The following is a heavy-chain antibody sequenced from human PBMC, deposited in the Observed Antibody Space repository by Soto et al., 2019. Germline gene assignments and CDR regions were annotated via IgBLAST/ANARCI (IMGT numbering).Heavy chain of an antibody. CDR1: GFTCSSYS. V-gene: IGHV3-21*01. D-gene: IGHD3-10*01. CDR2: ISSSSSYI. J-gene: IGHJ3*02. Sequence: GGSLRRSCAASGFTCSSYSMNWVRQAPGKGLEWVSSISSSSSYIYYADSVKGRFTISRDNAKNSLYLQMNSLRAEDTAVYYCARDRSMFRGVIDAFDIWGQGTMVTVSS. CDR3: ARDRSMFRGVIDAFDI.